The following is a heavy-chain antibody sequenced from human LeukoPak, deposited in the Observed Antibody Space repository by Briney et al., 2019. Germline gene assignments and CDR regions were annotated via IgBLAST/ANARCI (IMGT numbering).Heavy chain of an antibody. D-gene: IGHD6-13*01. CDR1: GDPISSYY. CDR3: AREVAAAGTPYNWFDP. CDR2: NYYSGST. J-gene: IGHJ5*02. V-gene: IGHV4-59*01. Sequence: SETLSLTCTVSGDPISSYYWSWLRQPTGKGLEWVGYNYYSGSTNYNPSLKSRVTISVDTSKNQFSLKLSSVTAADTAVYYCAREVAAAGTPYNWFDPWGQGTLVTVSS.